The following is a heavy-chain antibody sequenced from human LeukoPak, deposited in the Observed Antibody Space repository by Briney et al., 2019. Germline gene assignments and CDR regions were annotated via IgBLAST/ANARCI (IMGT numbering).Heavy chain of an antibody. CDR2: IYYSGST. D-gene: IGHD3-16*02. Sequence: SETLSLTCTVSGGSISGYYWSRIRQPPGKGLEWIGYIYYSGSTNYNPSLKSRVTISVDTSKNQFSLKLSSVTAADTAVYYCARVNLHRWFDPWGQGTLVTVSS. V-gene: IGHV4-59*01. J-gene: IGHJ5*02. CDR1: GGSISGYY. CDR3: ARVNLHRWFDP.